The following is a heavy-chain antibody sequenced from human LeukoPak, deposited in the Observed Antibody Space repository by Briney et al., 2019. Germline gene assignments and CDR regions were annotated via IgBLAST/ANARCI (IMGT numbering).Heavy chain of an antibody. CDR1: GGSVSSGSYY. D-gene: IGHD6-25*01. CDR3: ARGGSAFDI. J-gene: IGHJ3*02. CDR2: IYYSGST. Sequence: SETPSLTCTVSGGSVSSGSYYWSWIRQSPGKGLEFIDYIYYSGSTNYNPSLKSRFTIPIDTSKNQSSLRLQSVGAADTAVYYCARGGSAFDIWGQGTMVSVSS. V-gene: IGHV4-61*01.